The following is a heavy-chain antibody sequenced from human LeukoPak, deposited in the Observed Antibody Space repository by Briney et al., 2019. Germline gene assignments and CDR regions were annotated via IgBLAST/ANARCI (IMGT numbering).Heavy chain of an antibody. J-gene: IGHJ5*02. CDR1: GCTFSSYA. CDR3: AIDGYSSWFDP. Sequence: SVKVSCKASGCTFSSYAINWVRQAHGKGLEWMGGIIPIFGTANYVQEFQGRVTITSDESTSTAYMDLSSLRSEDTAVYYCAIDGYSSWFDPWGQGTLVTVSS. D-gene: IGHD1-26*01. CDR2: IIPIFGTA. V-gene: IGHV1-69*01.